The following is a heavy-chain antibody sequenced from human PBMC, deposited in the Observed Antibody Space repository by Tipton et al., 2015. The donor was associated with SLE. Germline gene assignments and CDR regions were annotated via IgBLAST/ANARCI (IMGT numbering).Heavy chain of an antibody. CDR2: INWNSDNR. D-gene: IGHD5-12*01. CDR1: GFTFNDYA. Sequence: SLRLSCVASGFTFNDYAMHWVRQAPGRGLEWVSGINWNSDNRGYADSVKGRFTISRDNAKNSLYLQINSLRPEVTALYYCAKDIGNSGYLFDYWGQGALVTVSS. CDR3: AKDIGNSGYLFDY. V-gene: IGHV3-9*01. J-gene: IGHJ4*02.